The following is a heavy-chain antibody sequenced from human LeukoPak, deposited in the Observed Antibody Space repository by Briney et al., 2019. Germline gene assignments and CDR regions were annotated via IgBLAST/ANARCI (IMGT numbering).Heavy chain of an antibody. J-gene: IGHJ4*02. CDR2: ISSSSSYI. D-gene: IGHD3-22*01. CDR3: AKDYDDSSGYYLAGNFDY. V-gene: IGHV3-21*04. Sequence: PGGSLRLSCAASGFTFSSYSMNWVRQAPGKGLEWVSSISSSSSYIYYADSVKGRFTISRDNAKNSLYLQMNSLRAEDTAVYYCAKDYDDSSGYYLAGNFDYWGQGTLVTVSS. CDR1: GFTFSSYS.